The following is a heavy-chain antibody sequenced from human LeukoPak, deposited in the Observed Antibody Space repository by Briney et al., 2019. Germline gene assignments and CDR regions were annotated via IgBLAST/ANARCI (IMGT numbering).Heavy chain of an antibody. Sequence: GGSLRLSCAASGFTFSDYNMNWVRQAPGKGLEWVSSIRSSSTDTYADSVKGRFTISRDNAKNSLYLQMNSLRAEDTAVYYCARDPSIAAAAPWFDPWGQGTLVTVSS. D-gene: IGHD6-13*01. CDR1: GFTFSDYN. V-gene: IGHV3-21*01. CDR2: IRSSSTDT. CDR3: ARDPSIAAAAPWFDP. J-gene: IGHJ5*02.